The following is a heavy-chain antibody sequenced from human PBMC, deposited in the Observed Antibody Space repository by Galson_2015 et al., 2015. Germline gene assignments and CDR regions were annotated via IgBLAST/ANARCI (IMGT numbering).Heavy chain of an antibody. D-gene: IGHD3-16*01. CDR2: INSDGTDK. J-gene: IGHJ4*02. CDR1: GFTFSSGW. V-gene: IGHV3-74*01. Sequence: SLRLSCAASGFTFSSGWMHWVRQAPGKGLVWVSRINSDGTDKTYADSVKGRFTISRDNAKNTLYLQMNSLRAEDTAVYYCARDPLWDRTVGFDYWGQGTLVTVSS. CDR3: ARDPLWDRTVGFDY.